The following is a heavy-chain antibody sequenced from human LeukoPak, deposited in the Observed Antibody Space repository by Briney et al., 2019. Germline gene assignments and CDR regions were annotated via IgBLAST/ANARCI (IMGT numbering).Heavy chain of an antibody. CDR1: GYTFTGYY. CDR3: ARPYNYDYVWGSYAY. V-gene: IGHV1-2*04. J-gene: IGHJ4*02. CDR2: INPNSGGT. D-gene: IGHD3-16*01. Sequence: ASVKVSRKASGYTFTGYYMHWVRQAPGQGLEWMGWINPNSGGTNYAQKFQGWVTMTRDTSISTAYMELSRLRSDDTAVYYCARPYNYDYVWGSYAYWGQGTLVTVSS.